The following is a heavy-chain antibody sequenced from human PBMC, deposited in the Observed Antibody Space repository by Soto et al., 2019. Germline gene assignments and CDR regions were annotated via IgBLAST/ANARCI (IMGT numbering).Heavy chain of an antibody. CDR3: ARAGDTGDYLDY. J-gene: IGHJ4*02. Sequence: SETLSLTCTVSGGSISSYYWSWIRQPPGKGLEWIGYIYYSGSTNYNPSLKSRVTISVDTSKNQFSLKLGSVTAADTAVYYCARAGDTGDYLDYWGQGXLVTVYS. D-gene: IGHD3-10*01. CDR1: GGSISSYY. CDR2: IYYSGST. V-gene: IGHV4-59*01.